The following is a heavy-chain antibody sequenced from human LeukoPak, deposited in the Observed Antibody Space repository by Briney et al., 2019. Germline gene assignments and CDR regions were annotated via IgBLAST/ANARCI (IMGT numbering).Heavy chain of an antibody. Sequence: VASVKVSCKASGGIFGSYAISWVRQAPGQGLEWMGGIIPIFGTANYAQRFQGRVTITTDESTSTAYMELSSLRSEDTAVYYCASRVTVAGRGYFDYWGQGTPVTVSS. CDR1: GGIFGSYA. V-gene: IGHV1-69*05. J-gene: IGHJ4*02. CDR3: ASRVTVAGRGYFDY. CDR2: IIPIFGTA. D-gene: IGHD6-19*01.